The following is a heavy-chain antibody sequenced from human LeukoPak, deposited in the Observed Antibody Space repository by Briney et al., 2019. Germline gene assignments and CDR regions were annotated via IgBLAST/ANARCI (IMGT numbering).Heavy chain of an antibody. CDR3: ARGQSRITIFGGTDY. CDR1: GFTFKSYA. Sequence: GGSLRLSCAASGFTFKSYAMSWVRQAPGKGLEWVSGMSGSGGSTYYADSVKGRFTISRDNSKNTLYLQMKSLRAEDTAVYYCARGQSRITIFGGTDYWGQGTLVTVSS. CDR2: MSGSGGST. V-gene: IGHV3-23*01. D-gene: IGHD3-3*01. J-gene: IGHJ4*02.